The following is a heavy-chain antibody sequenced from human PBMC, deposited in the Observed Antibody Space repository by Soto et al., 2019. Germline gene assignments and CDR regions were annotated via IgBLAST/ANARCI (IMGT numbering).Heavy chain of an antibody. CDR3: ARNRNYDILTHFCMDV. Sequence: ASVKVSCKASGYTFTSYGISWVRQAPGQGLEWMGWISAYNGNTNYAQKLQGRVTMTTDTSTSTAYMELRSLRSDDTAVYYCARNRNYDILTHFCMDVWGKGTTVTVSS. D-gene: IGHD3-9*01. CDR2: ISAYNGNT. CDR1: GYTFTSYG. V-gene: IGHV1-18*01. J-gene: IGHJ6*03.